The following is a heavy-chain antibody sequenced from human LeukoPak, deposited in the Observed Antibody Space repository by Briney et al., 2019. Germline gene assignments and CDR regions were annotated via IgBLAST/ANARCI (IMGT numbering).Heavy chain of an antibody. D-gene: IGHD6-19*01. CDR3: ARRSSRWFYFC. V-gene: IGHV4-59*08. CDR1: GGSIRSYY. J-gene: IGHJ4*02. CDR2: IYYSGNN. Sequence: SETLSLTCTVSGGSIRSYYRSWTRQPPEKGLEWIGYIYYSGNNIYNPSLKRRVTISVDTSKTQFSLKLSSVAAADTPVYYCARRSSRWFYFCWGEGTLVSVSS.